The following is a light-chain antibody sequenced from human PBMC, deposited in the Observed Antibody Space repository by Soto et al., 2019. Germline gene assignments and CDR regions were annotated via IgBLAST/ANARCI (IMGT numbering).Light chain of an antibody. CDR3: QIWGTGSATVV. CDR1: SGHSNYA. J-gene: IGLJ7*01. Sequence: QSVLTQSPSASASLGASVKLTCTLSSGHSNYAIAWHQQQPEKGPRYLMKVNSGGSHIKGDGIPDRFSGSSSGAERYLFISSHQSEYEADYYCQIWGTGSATVVFGGGTQLTVL. V-gene: IGLV4-69*01. CDR2: VNSGGSH.